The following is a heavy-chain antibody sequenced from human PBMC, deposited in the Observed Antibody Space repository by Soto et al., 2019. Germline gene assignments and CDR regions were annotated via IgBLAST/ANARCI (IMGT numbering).Heavy chain of an antibody. V-gene: IGHV4-61*01. CDR1: GGSVSSASYY. J-gene: IGHJ5*02. CDR3: ARDLTRWFDP. Sequence: SETLSLTCTVSGGSVSSASYYWSWIRQPPGKGLEWIANIYYTGDTNCNPSLKSRVTISVDASKSQFSLKLSSVTAADTAVYYCARDLTRWFDPWGQGTLVTVS. CDR2: IYYTGDT. D-gene: IGHD3-9*01.